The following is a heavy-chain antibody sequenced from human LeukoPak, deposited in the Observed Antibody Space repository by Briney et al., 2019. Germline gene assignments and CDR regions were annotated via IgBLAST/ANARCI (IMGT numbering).Heavy chain of an antibody. Sequence: GGSLRLSCAGSGFIFSSYEMSWVRLASRKGLEWVSGIGGRTFYAESVKGRFTISRDNSKNTLYLQMNSLRAEDTAVYYCAKRNDFWSGYYTLFFYFDYWGQGTLVTVSS. CDR3: AKRNDFWSGYYTLFFYFDY. CDR1: GFIFSSYE. D-gene: IGHD3-3*01. J-gene: IGHJ4*02. V-gene: IGHV3-23*01. CDR2: IGGRT.